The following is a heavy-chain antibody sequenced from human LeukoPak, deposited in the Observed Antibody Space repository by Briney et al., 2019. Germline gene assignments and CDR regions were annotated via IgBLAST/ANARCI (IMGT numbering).Heavy chain of an antibody. J-gene: IGHJ5*02. CDR3: ARRKGGSHTNNWFDP. D-gene: IGHD2-15*01. Sequence: KPSETLSLTCTVSGGSISSYYWSWIRQPPGKGLEWIGYIYYSGSTNYNPSLKSRVTISVDTSKNQFSLKLSSVTAADTAVYYCARRKGGSHTNNWFDPWGQGTLVTVSS. CDR2: IYYSGST. V-gene: IGHV4-59*12. CDR1: GGSISSYY.